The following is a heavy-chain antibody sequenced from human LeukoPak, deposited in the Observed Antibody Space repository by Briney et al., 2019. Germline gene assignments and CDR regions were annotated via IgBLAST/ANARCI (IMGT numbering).Heavy chain of an antibody. D-gene: IGHD3-22*01. J-gene: IGHJ5*02. V-gene: IGHV3-21*01. CDR2: ISSSSSYI. CDR1: GFTFSSYS. CDR3: AGEDASTGYGVGCWFDP. Sequence: GGSLRLSCAASGFTFSSYSMSWVRQAPGKGLEWVSSISSSSSYIYYADSVKGRFTISRDKAKNSLYLQKNTLRAEDPAVSYCAGEDASTGYGVGCWFDPWGQGTLVTASS.